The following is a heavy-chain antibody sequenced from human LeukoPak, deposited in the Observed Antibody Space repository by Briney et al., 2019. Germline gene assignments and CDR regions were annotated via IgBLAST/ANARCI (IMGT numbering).Heavy chain of an antibody. CDR3: ARAVLNTRNALDT. V-gene: IGHV3-74*01. Sequence: GGSLRLSCAASGFTFSSYWMHWVRQAPGKGLLWVSRINGDGSDTNYTNYADSVKGRFTISRDNAKNTLYLQMNSLRAEDTAVYYCARAVLNTRNALDTWGRGTMVTVST. J-gene: IGHJ3*02. D-gene: IGHD4/OR15-4a*01. CDR1: GFTFSSYW. CDR2: INGDGSDTNYT.